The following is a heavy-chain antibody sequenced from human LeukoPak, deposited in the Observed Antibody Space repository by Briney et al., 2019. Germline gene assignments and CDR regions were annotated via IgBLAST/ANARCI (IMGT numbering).Heavy chain of an antibody. J-gene: IGHJ6*04. V-gene: IGHV4-31*03. D-gene: IGHD2-15*01. CDR2: IYHSGST. Sequence: PSQTLSLTCTVSGGSISRGGYYWSWIRQHTGTGLEWIGYIYHSGSTYYNPSLKSRVTISVDTSKNRFSLKLSSVTAADTAVYYCARVVVVAATDYGMDVWGKGTTVTVSS. CDR1: GGSISRGGYY. CDR3: ARVVVVAATDYGMDV.